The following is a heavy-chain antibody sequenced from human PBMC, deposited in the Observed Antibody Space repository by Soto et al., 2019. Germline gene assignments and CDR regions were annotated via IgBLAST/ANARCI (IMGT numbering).Heavy chain of an antibody. Sequence: GGSLRLSCAASGFPFSSYAMSWVRQAPGKGLEWVSAISGSGGSTYYADSVKGRFTISRDNSKNTLYLQMNSLRAEDTAVYYCAKGLYSSGWYVYGMDVWGQGTTVTVSS. J-gene: IGHJ6*02. CDR1: GFPFSSYA. D-gene: IGHD6-19*01. V-gene: IGHV3-23*01. CDR3: AKGLYSSGWYVYGMDV. CDR2: ISGSGGST.